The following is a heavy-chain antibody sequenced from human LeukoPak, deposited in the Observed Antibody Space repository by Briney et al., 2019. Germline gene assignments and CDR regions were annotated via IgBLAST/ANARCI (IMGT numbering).Heavy chain of an antibody. J-gene: IGHJ2*01. Sequence: NASETLSLTCTVSGGSISSGSYYWSWIRQPAGKGLEWIGRIYTSETTNYNPSLKSRVTISVDTSKKEFPLKLTSLTAADTAVYYCARGYDCGGDCYSRWYFDLWGRGTLVTVSS. CDR1: GGSISSGSYY. V-gene: IGHV4-61*02. CDR3: ARGYDCGGDCYSRWYFDL. D-gene: IGHD2-21*01. CDR2: IYTSETT.